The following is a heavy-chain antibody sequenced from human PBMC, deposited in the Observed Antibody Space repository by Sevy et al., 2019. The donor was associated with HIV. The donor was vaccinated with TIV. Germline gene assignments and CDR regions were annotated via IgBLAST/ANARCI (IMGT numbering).Heavy chain of an antibody. Sequence: GGSLRLSCAASGFTFSSYVMHWARQAPGKGLESVSAISSTGGNTYYIDSVKGRFTISRYNSKNTLYLQMDSLRVEDMAVYYCVRRGTAGSYDYWGQGALVTVSS. CDR2: ISSTGGNT. D-gene: IGHD1-26*01. V-gene: IGHV3-64*02. J-gene: IGHJ4*02. CDR1: GFTFSSYV. CDR3: VRRGTAGSYDY.